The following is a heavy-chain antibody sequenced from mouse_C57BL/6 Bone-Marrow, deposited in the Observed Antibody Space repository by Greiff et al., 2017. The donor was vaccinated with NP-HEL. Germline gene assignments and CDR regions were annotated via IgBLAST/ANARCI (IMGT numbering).Heavy chain of an antibody. Sequence: EVHLVESGGGLVQPKGSLKLSCAASGFSFNTYAMNWVRQAPGKGLEWVARIRSKSNNYATYYADSLKARFTISRDDSESMLYLQMNNLKTEDTAMYYCVRQGYVGYYLDYWGHGTTLTVSS. V-gene: IGHV10-1*01. D-gene: IGHD2-3*01. CDR3: VRQGYVGYYLDY. CDR2: IRSKSNNYAT. CDR1: GFSFNTYA. J-gene: IGHJ2*01.